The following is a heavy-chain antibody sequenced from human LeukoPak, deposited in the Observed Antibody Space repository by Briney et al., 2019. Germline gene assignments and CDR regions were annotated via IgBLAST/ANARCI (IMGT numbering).Heavy chain of an antibody. CDR2: IRYDGSNK. CDR1: GFIFSSYG. D-gene: IGHD3-10*01. V-gene: IGHV3-30*02. J-gene: IGHJ4*02. Sequence: GGSLRLSCAASGFIFSSYGMHWVRQAPGKGLEWVAFIRYDGSNKYYADSVKGRFTISRDNSKNTLYLQMNSLRAEDTAVYYCAKGHLWFGELLDYWGQGTLVTVSS. CDR3: AKGHLWFGELLDY.